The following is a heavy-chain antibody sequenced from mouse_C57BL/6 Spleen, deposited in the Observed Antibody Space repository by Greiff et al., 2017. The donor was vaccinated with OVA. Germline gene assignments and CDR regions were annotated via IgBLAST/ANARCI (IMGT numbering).Heavy chain of an antibody. CDR1: GFTFRTYA. D-gene: IGHD1-3*01. CDR2: ISSGGDYI. CDR3: TRDMSGPYVAMDY. V-gene: IGHV5-9-1*02. Sequence: DVHLVESGAGLVKPGGSLKLSCAASGFTFRTYAMAWVRQTQVKGLEWVAYISSGGDYINYADTLKGRFTISIDNARNTRYLQMSSLKSENTAMYSCTRDMSGPYVAMDYWGQGTSVTVSS. J-gene: IGHJ4*01.